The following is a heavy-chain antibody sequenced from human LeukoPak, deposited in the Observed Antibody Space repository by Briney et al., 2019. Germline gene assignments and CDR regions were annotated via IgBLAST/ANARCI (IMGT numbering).Heavy chain of an antibody. D-gene: IGHD3-10*01. J-gene: IGHJ6*02. V-gene: IGHV3-48*02. CDR1: GFTFSSFG. CDR3: AKVIRGGYGMDV. CDR2: ISDSNSLT. Sequence: GGSLRLSCAASGFTFSSFGMNWVRQAPGKGLEWVSYISDSNSLTYYADSVQGRFTISRDNAKNSLSLQLNSLRDEDTAVYFCAKVIRGGYGMDVWGQGTPVSASS.